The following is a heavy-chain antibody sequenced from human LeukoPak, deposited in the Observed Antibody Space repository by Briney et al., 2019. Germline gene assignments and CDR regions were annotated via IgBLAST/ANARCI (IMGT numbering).Heavy chain of an antibody. Sequence: GGSLRLSCAASGFTFSGYSMNWVRQAPGKGLEWVSYISSSSTIYYADSVKGRFTIFRDNAKNSLYLQMNSLRDEDTAVYYCARDNYGLDVWGQGTTVTVSS. V-gene: IGHV3-48*02. CDR3: ARDNYGLDV. J-gene: IGHJ6*02. CDR2: ISSSSTI. CDR1: GFTFSGYS.